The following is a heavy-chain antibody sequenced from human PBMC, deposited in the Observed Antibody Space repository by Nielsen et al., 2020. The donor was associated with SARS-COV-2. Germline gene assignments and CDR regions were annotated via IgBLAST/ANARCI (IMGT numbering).Heavy chain of an antibody. J-gene: IGHJ4*02. Sequence: ASVKVSCKASGYTFTSYYMHWVRQAPGQGLEWMGWISAYNGNTNYAQKLQGRVTMTTDTSTSTAYMELRSLRSDDTAVYYCARERAYYDFWSGYYFDYWGQGTLVTVSS. CDR1: GYTFTSYY. V-gene: IGHV1-18*04. CDR2: ISAYNGNT. D-gene: IGHD3-3*01. CDR3: ARERAYYDFWSGYYFDY.